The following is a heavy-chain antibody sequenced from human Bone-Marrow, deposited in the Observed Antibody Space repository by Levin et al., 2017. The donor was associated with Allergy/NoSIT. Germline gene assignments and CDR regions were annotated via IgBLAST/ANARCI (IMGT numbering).Heavy chain of an antibody. J-gene: IGHJ5*02. CDR2: IYYSGST. D-gene: IGHD3-10*01. V-gene: IGHV4-59*08. Sequence: ASETLSLTCTVSGGSISSYYWSWIRQPPGKGLEWIGYIYYSGSTNYNPSLKSRVTISVDTSKNQFSLKLSSVTAADTAVYYCARHYYGSGSYKGPWFDPWGQGTLVTVSS. CDR1: GGSISSYY. CDR3: ARHYYGSGSYKGPWFDP.